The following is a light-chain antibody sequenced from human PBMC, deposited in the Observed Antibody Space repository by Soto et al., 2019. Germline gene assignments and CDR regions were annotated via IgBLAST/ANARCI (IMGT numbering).Light chain of an antibody. CDR2: WAS. Sequence: DIVKTQSPDSLAVSLGERATINCKSSQSVFYSSNNKNYLAWYQQKPGQPPKLLIYWASTRESGVPDRFSGSGSGTDFTLTINSLQAEDVAVYYCQQYYSTPFTFGPGTKVDIK. CDR1: QSVFYSSNNKNY. V-gene: IGKV4-1*01. J-gene: IGKJ3*01. CDR3: QQYYSTPFT.